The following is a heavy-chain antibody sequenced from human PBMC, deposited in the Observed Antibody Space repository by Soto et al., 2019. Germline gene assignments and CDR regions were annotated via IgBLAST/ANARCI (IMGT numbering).Heavy chain of an antibody. V-gene: IGHV4-59*01. CDR1: GGSISSYY. J-gene: IGHJ4*02. Sequence: PSETLSLTCTVSGGSISSYYWSWIRQPPGKGLEWIGYIYYSGSTNYNPSLKSRVTISVDTSKNQFSLKLSSVTAADTAVYYCARREYSRPFDYWGQGTLVTVSS. CDR3: ARREYSRPFDY. CDR2: IYYSGST. D-gene: IGHD6-6*01.